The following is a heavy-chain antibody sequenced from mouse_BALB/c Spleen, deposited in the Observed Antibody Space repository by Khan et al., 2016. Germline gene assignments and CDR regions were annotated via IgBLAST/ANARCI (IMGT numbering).Heavy chain of an antibody. Sequence: VRLQQSGAELVRSGASVKLSCTASVFNIKDYYMHWVKQRPEQGLEWIGWIDPENGDTEYAPKFQGKATMTADTSSNAAYLQFSSLTSEDSAVXYANAIYYGNDVYFDYWGQGTTLTVSS. CDR1: VFNIKDYY. J-gene: IGHJ2*01. CDR2: IDPENGDT. D-gene: IGHD2-2*01. CDR3: NAIYYGNDVYFDY. V-gene: IGHV14-4*02.